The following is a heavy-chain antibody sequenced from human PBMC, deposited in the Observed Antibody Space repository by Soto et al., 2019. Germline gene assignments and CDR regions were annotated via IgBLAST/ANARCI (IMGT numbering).Heavy chain of an antibody. J-gene: IGHJ6*02. V-gene: IGHV1-58*01. CDR3: AARYGSGSYHPMDV. Sequence: SVKVSCKASGFTFTSSAVQWVRQARGQRLEWIGWIVVGSGNTNYAQKFQERVTITRDMSTSTAYMELSSLRSEDTAVYYCAARYGSGSYHPMDVWGQGTTVTVSS. CDR1: GFTFTSSA. D-gene: IGHD3-10*01. CDR2: IVVGSGNT.